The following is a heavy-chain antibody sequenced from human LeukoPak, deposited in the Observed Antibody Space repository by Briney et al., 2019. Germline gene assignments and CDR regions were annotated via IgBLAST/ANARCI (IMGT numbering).Heavy chain of an antibody. Sequence: GASVKVSCKASGYTFTSYGISWVRQAPGQGLEWMGWISAYNGNTNYAQKLQGRVTMTTDTSTSTAYMELRSLRSDDTAVYYCASLNRDCTNGVCSSPYYMDVWGQGTMVTVSS. J-gene: IGHJ3*01. CDR2: ISAYNGNT. D-gene: IGHD2-8*01. CDR1: GYTFTSYG. V-gene: IGHV1-18*01. CDR3: ASLNRDCTNGVCSSPYYMDV.